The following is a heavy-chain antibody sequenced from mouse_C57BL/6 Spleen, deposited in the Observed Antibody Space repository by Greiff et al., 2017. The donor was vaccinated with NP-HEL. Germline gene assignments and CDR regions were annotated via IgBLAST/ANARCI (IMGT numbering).Heavy chain of an antibody. CDR1: GFNITDYY. V-gene: IGHV14-2*01. Sequence: VQLQQSGAELVKPGASVKLSCTASGFNITDYYMHWVKQRPEQGLEWIGRIDPEDGETKYAPKFQGKATKTADTSSNTAYLQLTSQTSADTAVYCCARGSNYVYWGQGTTLTVSS. CDR3: ARGSNYVY. CDR2: IDPEDGET. J-gene: IGHJ2*01. D-gene: IGHD2-5*01.